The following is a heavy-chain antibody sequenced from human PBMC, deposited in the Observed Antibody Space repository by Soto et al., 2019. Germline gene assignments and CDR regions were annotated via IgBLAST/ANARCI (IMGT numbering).Heavy chain of an antibody. D-gene: IGHD1-26*01. V-gene: IGHV1-69*12. CDR1: GGTFSSYA. Sequence: QVQLVQSGAEVKKPGSSVKVSCKASGGTFSSYAISWVRQAPGQGLEWMGGIIPIFGTADYAQTFQGRVTIPADESTSTADRELSSLRSEDTAVYYCASHTGSSPEGRYYYGMDVWGQGTTVTVSS. J-gene: IGHJ6*02. CDR2: IIPIFGTA. CDR3: ASHTGSSPEGRYYYGMDV.